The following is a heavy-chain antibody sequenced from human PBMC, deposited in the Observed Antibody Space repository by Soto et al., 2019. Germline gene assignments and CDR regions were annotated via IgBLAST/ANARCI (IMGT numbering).Heavy chain of an antibody. Sequence: QVQLVQSGAEVKKPGSSVKVSCKASGGTFSSYAISWVRQAPGQGLEWMGGIIPIIGIANYAQKFQGRVAITADKSTSTAYMELSSLGSEDTAVYYCASIDYDFWSGYSGDYYYCGMDGWGQGTTVTVSS. V-gene: IGHV1-69*17. J-gene: IGHJ6*02. CDR3: ASIDYDFWSGYSGDYYYCGMDG. CDR1: GGTFSSYA. CDR2: IIPIIGIA. D-gene: IGHD3-3*01.